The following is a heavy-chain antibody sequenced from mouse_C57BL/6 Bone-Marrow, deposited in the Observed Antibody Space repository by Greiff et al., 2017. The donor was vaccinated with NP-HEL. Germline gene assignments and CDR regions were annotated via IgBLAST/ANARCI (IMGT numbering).Heavy chain of an antibody. J-gene: IGHJ4*01. Sequence: EVQRVESGGGLVKPGGSLKLSCAASGFTFSSYTMSWVRQTPEKRLEWVATISGGGGNTYYPDSVKGRFTISRANAKNTLYLQMSSLRSEDTALYYCARQGINGYDSNYAMDDWGQGTSVTVSS. D-gene: IGHD2-2*01. CDR2: ISGGGGNT. V-gene: IGHV5-9*01. CDR3: ARQGINGYDSNYAMDD. CDR1: GFTFSSYT.